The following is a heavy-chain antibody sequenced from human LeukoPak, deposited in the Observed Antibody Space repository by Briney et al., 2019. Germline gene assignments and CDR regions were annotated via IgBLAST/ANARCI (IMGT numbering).Heavy chain of an antibody. CDR1: GFTFDDYA. CDR3: AKGYCSSTSCHLGY. V-gene: IGHV3-9*03. Sequence: GGSLRLSCAASGFTFDDYAMHWVRQAPGKGLEWVSGISWNSGRIGYADSVKGRFTISRDNAKNSLYLQMNSLRAEDMALYYCAKGYCSSTSCHLGYWGQGTLVTVSS. D-gene: IGHD2-2*01. CDR2: ISWNSGRI. J-gene: IGHJ4*02.